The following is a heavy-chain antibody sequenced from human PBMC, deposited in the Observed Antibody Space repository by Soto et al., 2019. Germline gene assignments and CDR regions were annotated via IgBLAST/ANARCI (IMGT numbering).Heavy chain of an antibody. V-gene: IGHV3-48*01. CDR1: GFTFSSYS. CDR3: ASRSLYCSGGSCYPAFDY. D-gene: IGHD2-15*01. Sequence: GGSLRLSCAASGFTFSSYSLNWVRQAPGKGLEWVSYISSSSSTIYYADSVKGRFTISRDNSKNTLYLQMNSLRAEDTAVYYCASRSLYCSGGSCYPAFDYWGQGTLVTVSS. CDR2: ISSSSSTI. J-gene: IGHJ4*02.